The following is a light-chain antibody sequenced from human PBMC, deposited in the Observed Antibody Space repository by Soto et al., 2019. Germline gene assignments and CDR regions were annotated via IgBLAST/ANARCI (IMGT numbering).Light chain of an antibody. J-gene: IGKJ1*01. CDR2: GAS. CDR3: QQYGSSGT. CDR1: QSVSSSY. Sequence: EIVMTQSPATRSLSPGERATLSCRASQSVSSSYLSWYQQKPGQAPRLLIYGASSRATGIPDRFSGSGSGTDFTLTISRLEPEDFAVYYCQQYGSSGTFGQGTKVDIK. V-gene: IGKV3-20*01.